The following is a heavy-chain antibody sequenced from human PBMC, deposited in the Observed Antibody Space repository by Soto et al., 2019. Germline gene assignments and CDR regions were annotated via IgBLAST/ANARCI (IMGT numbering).Heavy chain of an antibody. D-gene: IGHD3-10*01. Sequence: VQLVQSGAEVKKPGSSVKVSCKASGGTFSSYAISWVRQAPGQGLEWMGGIIPIFGTANYAQKFQGRVTITADKSTSTAYMELSSLRSDDTAVYYCARDSLPPYYYGSGLWYFDLWGRGTLVTVSS. CDR3: ARDSLPPYYYGSGLWYFDL. CDR1: GGTFSSYA. V-gene: IGHV1-69*06. J-gene: IGHJ2*01. CDR2: IIPIFGTA.